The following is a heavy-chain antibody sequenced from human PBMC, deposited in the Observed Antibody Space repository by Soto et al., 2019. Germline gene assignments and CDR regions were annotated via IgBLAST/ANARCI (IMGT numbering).Heavy chain of an antibody. Sequence: GGSLRLSCAASGFTFSYYWMNWVRQAPGKGLEWVANLKQDGSEKNYVDSVKGRFTISRDNAKNSLYLQMNSLRAEDTAVYYCVRGYMDSYFDYWGQGTLVTVSS. J-gene: IGHJ4*02. CDR2: LKQDGSEK. D-gene: IGHD1-26*01. CDR3: VRGYMDSYFDY. V-gene: IGHV3-7*01. CDR1: GFTFSYYW.